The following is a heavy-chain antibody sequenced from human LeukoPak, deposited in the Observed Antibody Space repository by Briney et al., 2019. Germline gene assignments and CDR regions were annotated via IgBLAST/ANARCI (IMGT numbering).Heavy chain of an antibody. D-gene: IGHD3-3*01. CDR3: ARGRDFGMRGFDY. CDR1: GGSFSGYY. Sequence: SETLSLTCAVCGGSFSGYYWSWIRQPPGKGLEWIGEINHSGSTNYNPSLKSRVTISVDTSKNQFSLKLSSVTAADTAVYYCARGRDFGMRGFDYWGQGTLVTVSS. J-gene: IGHJ4*02. CDR2: INHSGST. V-gene: IGHV4-34*01.